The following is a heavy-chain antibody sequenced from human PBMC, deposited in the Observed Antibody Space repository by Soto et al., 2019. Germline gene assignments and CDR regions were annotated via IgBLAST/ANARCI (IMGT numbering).Heavy chain of an antibody. D-gene: IGHD3-22*01. CDR2: INPNSGGT. CDR3: ARAVYYDSSGYKRYCYYGMEV. J-gene: IGHJ6*02. V-gene: IGHV1-2*04. Sequence: ASVKVSCKASGYTFTGYYMHWVRQAPGQGLEWMGWINPNSGGTNYAQKFQGWVTMTRDTSTSTAYMELSRLRSDDTAVYYCARAVYYDSSGYKRYCYYGMEVWCQATTLTVS. CDR1: GYTFTGYY.